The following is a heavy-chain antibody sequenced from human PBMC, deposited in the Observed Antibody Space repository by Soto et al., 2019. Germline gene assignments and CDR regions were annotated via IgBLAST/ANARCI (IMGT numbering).Heavy chain of an antibody. Sequence: PGESLKISCKGSGYSFTSYWISWVRPMPGKGLEWMGRIDPTDSYTNYSPSFEGHVTISADKPLTTAYPQSSSLKASDTAVYYCATSHSRTASQDWGQGILVTVSS. D-gene: IGHD2-15*01. V-gene: IGHV5-10-1*01. CDR1: GYSFTSYW. CDR2: IDPTDSYT. CDR3: ATSHSRTASQD. J-gene: IGHJ1*01.